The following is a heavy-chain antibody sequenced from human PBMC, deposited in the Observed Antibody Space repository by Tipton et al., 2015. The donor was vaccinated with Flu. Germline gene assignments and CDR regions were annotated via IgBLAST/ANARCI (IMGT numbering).Heavy chain of an antibody. CDR1: GFTFSRYA. CDR2: ISGSGGRT. Sequence: SLRLSCAASGFTFSRYAISWVRQAPGKVLEWVSTISGSGGRTCGRTCYADSVKGRFTISRDNSKDTLYLQMNSLRAEDTAIYYCAKVIPEIVSGLDYWGQGTLVTISS. J-gene: IGHJ4*02. V-gene: IGHV3-23*01. D-gene: IGHD5/OR15-5a*01. CDR3: AKVIPEIVSGLDY.